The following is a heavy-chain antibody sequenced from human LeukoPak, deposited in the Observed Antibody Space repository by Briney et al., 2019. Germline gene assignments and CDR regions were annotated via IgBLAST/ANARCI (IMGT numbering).Heavy chain of an antibody. CDR1: GFTFTNAW. CDR3: ISGFCSSASCYA. CDR2: IRRKTDGGTA. D-gene: IGHD2-2*01. J-gene: IGHJ4*02. Sequence: GGALRLSCEAPGFTFTNAWMSWVRPAPGEGGGGGGRIRRKTDGGTADYAAPVMGRFTISRDDSNNTLYLQMNSLKTEDTAVYYCISGFCSSASCYAWGRGTLVIVSS. V-gene: IGHV3-15*01.